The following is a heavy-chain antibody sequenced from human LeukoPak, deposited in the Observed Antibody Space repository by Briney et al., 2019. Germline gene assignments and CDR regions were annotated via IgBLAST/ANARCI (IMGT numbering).Heavy chain of an antibody. CDR3: ARQTGYSYGYEMIDY. CDR2: IYPVASDT. J-gene: IGHJ4*02. D-gene: IGHD5-18*01. Sequence: GQSLNFSCKGSGYSFTSYWIAWVRPTTGKGMGWIGIIYPVASDTRYSPCLQGQVTISADKSISTAYLQWSSLKASDTAMYYCARQTGYSYGYEMIDYWGQGTLVTVSS. V-gene: IGHV5-51*01. CDR1: GYSFTSYW.